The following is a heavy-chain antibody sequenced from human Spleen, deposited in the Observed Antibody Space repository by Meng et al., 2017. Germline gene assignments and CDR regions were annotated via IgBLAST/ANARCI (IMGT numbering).Heavy chain of an antibody. CDR1: GFTFSSSV. J-gene: IGHJ6*02. D-gene: IGHD3-3*02. CDR3: ARLEGLGHFHGMDV. Sequence: GGSLRLSCAASGFTFSSSVMTWVRQAPGKGLEWVSTMSARGDTNSADSVKGRFTISRDNSKDTLFLQMNSLRAEDTALYYCARLEGLGHFHGMDVWGQGTTVTVSS. V-gene: IGHV3-23*01. CDR2: MSARGDT.